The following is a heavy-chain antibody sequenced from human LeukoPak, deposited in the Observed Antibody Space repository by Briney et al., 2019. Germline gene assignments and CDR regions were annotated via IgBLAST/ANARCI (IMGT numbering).Heavy chain of an antibody. Sequence: GGSLRLSCAASGFTVSSNEMSWVRQAPGKGLEWVSSISGGSTYYADSVKGRFTISRDNSKNTVHLHMNSLSAEDTAVYYCAKWTGNSVNFDYWGQGTLVTVSS. V-gene: IGHV3-38-3*01. D-gene: IGHD3/OR15-3a*01. CDR3: AKWTGNSVNFDY. CDR1: GFTVSSNE. J-gene: IGHJ4*02. CDR2: ISGGST.